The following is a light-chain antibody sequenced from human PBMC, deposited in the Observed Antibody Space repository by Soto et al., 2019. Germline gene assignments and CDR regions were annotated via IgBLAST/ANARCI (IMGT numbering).Light chain of an antibody. CDR3: CSYAGSSTRV. CDR1: SGDVGAYNY. CDR2: DVS. V-gene: IGLV2-11*01. J-gene: IGLJ2*01. Sequence: QSALTQPRSVSGSPGQSVTISCTGTSGDVGAYNYVSWYQQHPGKAPKLMISDVSKRPSGVPDRFSGSKSANTASLTISGLQAEDEADYYCCSYAGSSTRVFGGGTKLTVL.